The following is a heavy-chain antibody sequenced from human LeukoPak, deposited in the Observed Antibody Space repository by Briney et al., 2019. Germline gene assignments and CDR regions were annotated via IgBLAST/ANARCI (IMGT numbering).Heavy chain of an antibody. D-gene: IGHD5-12*01. J-gene: IGHJ4*02. CDR1: GGSSSSYY. CDR2: IYYSGGT. CDR3: ARGRLIVATGVYYFDY. V-gene: IGHV4-59*08. Sequence: ETLSLTCTVSGGSSSSYYWSWIRQPPGKGLEWIGYIYYSGGTNYNPSLESRVTISGDTSKNEFSLKLSSVTAADTAVYYCARGRLIVATGVYYFDYWGQGTLVTVSS.